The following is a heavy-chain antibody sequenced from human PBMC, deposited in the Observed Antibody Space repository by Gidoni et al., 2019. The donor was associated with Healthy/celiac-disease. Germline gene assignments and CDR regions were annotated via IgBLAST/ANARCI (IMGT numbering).Heavy chain of an antibody. Sequence: QVQLVQSGAEVKKPGASVKVSCKASGYTFTSYYMHWVRQAPGQGLEWMGKINPSGGSTSYAQKFQGRVTMTRDTSTSTVYMELSSLRAEDTAVYYCARVKHDSSGCIAFDIWGQGTMVTVSS. D-gene: IGHD3-22*01. CDR2: INPSGGST. V-gene: IGHV1-46*01. CDR3: ARVKHDSSGCIAFDI. J-gene: IGHJ3*02. CDR1: GYTFTSYY.